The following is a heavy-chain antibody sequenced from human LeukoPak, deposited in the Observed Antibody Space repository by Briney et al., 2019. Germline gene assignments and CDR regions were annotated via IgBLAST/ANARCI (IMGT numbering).Heavy chain of an antibody. CDR3: ARVGYSSSWGYYYYYYMDV. CDR2: ISCSSSYI. V-gene: IGHV3-21*01. CDR1: GFTFSSYS. Sequence: GGSLRLSCAASGFTFSSYSMNWVRQAPGKGLEWVSSISCSSSYIYYADSVKGRFTISRDNAKNSLYLQMNSLRAEDTAVYYCARVGYSSSWGYYYYYYMDVWGKGTTVTVSS. J-gene: IGHJ6*03. D-gene: IGHD6-13*01.